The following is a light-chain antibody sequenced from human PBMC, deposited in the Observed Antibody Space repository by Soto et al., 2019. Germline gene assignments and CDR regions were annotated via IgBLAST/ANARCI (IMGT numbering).Light chain of an antibody. CDR2: GAY. CDR3: KQYETFSGT. CDR1: QSVSSN. V-gene: IGKV3-15*01. J-gene: IGKJ1*01. Sequence: EIVMTQSPATLSVSPGERATLSCRASQSVSSNLAWYQQKPGQAPRLLIYGAYTRATGIQARFSGSGSGTEFTLTIRSLQSDDFATYYCKQYETFSGTFGPGTKVDIK.